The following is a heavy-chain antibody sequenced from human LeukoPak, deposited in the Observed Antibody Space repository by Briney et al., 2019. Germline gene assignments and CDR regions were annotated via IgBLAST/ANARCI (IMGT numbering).Heavy chain of an antibody. CDR1: GYTFTRWY. D-gene: IGHD3-10*01. CDR3: ARCGARNYYNFDY. J-gene: IGHJ4*02. Sequence: SVKVSCKASGYTFTRWYMHWGRQAPGEGLEWMGWINANSGATYFVQKFQGRLTMTRDTSIRTVYMELSSLRADDTAVYYCARCGARNYYNFDYWGQGTLVTVSS. CDR2: INANSGAT. V-gene: IGHV1-2*02.